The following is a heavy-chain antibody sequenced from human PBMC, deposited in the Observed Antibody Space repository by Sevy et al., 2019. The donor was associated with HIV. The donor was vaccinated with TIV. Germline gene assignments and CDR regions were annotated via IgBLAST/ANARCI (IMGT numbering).Heavy chain of an antibody. CDR2: ISSNGGST. V-gene: IGHV3-64*02. Sequence: GGCLRLSCAASGFTFSSYSMNCVRQAPGKGLEYVSAISSNGGSTYYADSVKGRFTISRDNSKNTLYLQMGSLRAEDMGVCYRASDRWTYGGNSLNYYYGMDVWGQGTRVTVSS. CDR1: GFTFSSYS. D-gene: IGHD4-17*01. J-gene: IGHJ6*02. CDR3: ASDRWTYGGNSLNYYYGMDV.